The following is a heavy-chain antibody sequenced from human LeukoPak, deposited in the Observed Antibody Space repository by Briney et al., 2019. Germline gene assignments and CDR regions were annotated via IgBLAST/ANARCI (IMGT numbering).Heavy chain of an antibody. CDR2: IIPIFGTA. Sequence: SVKVCCKASGGTFSSYAISWVRQAPGQGLEWMGGIIPIFGTANYAQKFQGRVTITADESTSTAYMELSSLRSEDTAVYYCARDLVCSSGWYPISCYYYGMDVWGQGTTVTVSS. D-gene: IGHD6-19*01. V-gene: IGHV1-69*13. CDR1: GGTFSSYA. J-gene: IGHJ6*02. CDR3: ARDLVCSSGWYPISCYYYGMDV.